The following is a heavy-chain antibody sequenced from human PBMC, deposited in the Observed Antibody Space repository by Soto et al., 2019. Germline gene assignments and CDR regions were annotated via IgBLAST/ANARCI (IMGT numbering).Heavy chain of an antibody. V-gene: IGHV1-3*01. CDR2: INAGNGNT. D-gene: IGHD3-3*01. Sequence: ASVKVSCKASGYTFTSYAMHWVRQAPGQRLEWMGWINAGNGNTKYSQKFQGRVTITRDTSASTAYMELSSLRSEDTAVYYCARDGYYDFWSGYLGYWGQGTLVTVSS. CDR3: ARDGYYDFWSGYLGY. J-gene: IGHJ4*02. CDR1: GYTFTSYA.